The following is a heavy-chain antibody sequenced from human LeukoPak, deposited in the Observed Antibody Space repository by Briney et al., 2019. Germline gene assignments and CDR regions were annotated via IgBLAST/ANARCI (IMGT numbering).Heavy chain of an antibody. CDR2: ISGSGGNT. V-gene: IGHV3-23*01. CDR1: GFTFSSYA. J-gene: IGHJ4*02. Sequence: GGSLRLSCAASGFTFSSYAMSWVRQAPGKGLEWVSGISGSGGNTFYADSVKGRFTISRDNSKNTLYPQMNSLRAEDTAVYYCAKKAGSILWFGELFADYWGQGTLVTVSS. D-gene: IGHD3-10*01. CDR3: AKKAGSILWFGELFADY.